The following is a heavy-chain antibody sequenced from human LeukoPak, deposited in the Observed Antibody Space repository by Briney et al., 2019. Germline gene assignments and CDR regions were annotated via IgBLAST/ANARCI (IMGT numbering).Heavy chain of an antibody. D-gene: IGHD5-18*01. CDR2: IIPILGIA. CDR1: GYTFTSYD. CDR3: AREDSWIQLSY. V-gene: IGHV1-69*04. J-gene: IGHJ4*02. Sequence: SVKVSCKASGYTFTSYDINWVRQATGQGLEWMGRIIPILGIANYAQKFQGRVTITADKSTSTAYMELSSLRSEDTAVYYCAREDSWIQLSYWGQGTLVTVSS.